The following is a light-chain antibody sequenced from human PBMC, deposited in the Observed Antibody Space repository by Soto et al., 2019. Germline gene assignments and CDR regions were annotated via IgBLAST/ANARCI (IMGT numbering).Light chain of an antibody. V-gene: IGLV2-8*01. CDR1: SSDVGGYNY. CDR2: EVS. CDR3: ATWDDSLNGFV. J-gene: IGLJ1*01. Sequence: QSALTQPPSASGSPGQSVTISCTGTSSDVGGYNYVSWYQQHPGKAPKLMIYEVSKRPSGVPDRFSGSKSGNTASLTVSGLQAEDEADYHCATWDDSLNGFVFGTGTKVTVL.